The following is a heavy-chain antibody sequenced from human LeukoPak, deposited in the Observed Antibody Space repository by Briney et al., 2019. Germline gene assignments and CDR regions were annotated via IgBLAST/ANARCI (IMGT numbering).Heavy chain of an antibody. CDR3: EREWFGESN. CDR2: ISYDGTKT. Sequence: PGWSLRLSCAPSGFTFSSSNMHWVHQSPGGGLEWVALISYDGTKTYYGESVKGRFTVTRDNSKNMQFLQMNSLSAEDTAIYYCEREWFGESNWGQGARVTVSS. V-gene: IGHV3-30*03. CDR1: GFTFSSSN. D-gene: IGHD3-10*01. J-gene: IGHJ4*02.